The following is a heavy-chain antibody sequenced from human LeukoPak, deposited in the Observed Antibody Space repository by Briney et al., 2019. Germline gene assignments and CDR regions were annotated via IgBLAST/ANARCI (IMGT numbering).Heavy chain of an antibody. J-gene: IGHJ4*02. CDR1: GGSFSSFA. D-gene: IGHD2-2*01. CDR2: IIPIFGTA. V-gene: IGHV1-69*05. CDR3: AIGRPDFKYCSSTSCYYYFDY. Sequence: SVKVSCKASGGSFSSFAFSWVRQAPGQGLEWMGGIIPIFGTANYAQKFQGRVTITTDESTSTAYMELSSLRSEDTAVYYCAIGRPDFKYCSSTSCYYYFDYWGQGTLVTVSS.